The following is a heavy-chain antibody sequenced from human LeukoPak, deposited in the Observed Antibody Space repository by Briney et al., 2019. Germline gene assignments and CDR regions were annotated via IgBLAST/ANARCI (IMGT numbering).Heavy chain of an antibody. CDR3: ARGGRYSSSSPVDY. Sequence: PSETLSLTCAVYGGSFSGYYWSWIRQPPGKGLEWIGEINHSRSPNYNPSLKSRVTISVDTSKNQFSLKLSSVTAADTAVYYCARGGRYSSSSPVDYWGQGTLVTVSS. CDR2: INHSRSP. CDR1: GGSFSGYY. V-gene: IGHV4-34*01. J-gene: IGHJ4*02. D-gene: IGHD6-6*01.